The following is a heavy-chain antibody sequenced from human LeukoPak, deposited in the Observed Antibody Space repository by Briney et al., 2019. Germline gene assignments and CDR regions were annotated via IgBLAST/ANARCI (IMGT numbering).Heavy chain of an antibody. J-gene: IGHJ4*02. V-gene: IGHV3-23*01. CDR2: ISGSGGST. CDR3: AKSALRFLEWLGTYYFDY. Sequence: GGSLRLSCAASGFTFSSYAMSWVRQAPGKGLEWVSAISGSGGSTYYADSVKGRFTISRDNSKNTLYLQMNSLRAEDTAVYYCAKSALRFLEWLGTYYFDYWGQGTLVTVSS. D-gene: IGHD3-3*01. CDR1: GFTFSSYA.